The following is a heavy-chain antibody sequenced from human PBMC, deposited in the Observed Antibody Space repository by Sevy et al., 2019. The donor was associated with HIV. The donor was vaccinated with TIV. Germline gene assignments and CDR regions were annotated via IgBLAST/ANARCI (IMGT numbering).Heavy chain of an antibody. Sequence: GGSLRLSCVASGFTFPIYSVLWVRQAPGKGLEWLTLISYDGNYKYYADSVKGRFTISRDNSNNILYLQMSSLRVEDTALYFCARVAVEYCTNDCYHRFDHWGLGTLVIVSS. CDR1: GFTFPIYS. CDR2: ISYDGNYK. CDR3: ARVAVEYCTNDCYHRFDH. D-gene: IGHD2-8*01. J-gene: IGHJ4*02. V-gene: IGHV3-30*04.